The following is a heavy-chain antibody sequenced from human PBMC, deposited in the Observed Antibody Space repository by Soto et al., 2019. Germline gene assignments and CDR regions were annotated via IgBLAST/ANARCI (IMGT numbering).Heavy chain of an antibody. D-gene: IGHD2-8*01. V-gene: IGHV4-4*02. CDR1: GGSLSSSSW. Sequence: SETLSLTGAVSGGSLSSSSWWSWVRQPPGKTLEWLGEIFYSGSTKYNPSLNSRVTISADQSKNDFSLRLSSVTDAHTAVYYCVHHGGVPYYHDFWGQGMLVTV. J-gene: IGHJ4*02. CDR3: VHHGGVPYYHDF. CDR2: IFYSGST.